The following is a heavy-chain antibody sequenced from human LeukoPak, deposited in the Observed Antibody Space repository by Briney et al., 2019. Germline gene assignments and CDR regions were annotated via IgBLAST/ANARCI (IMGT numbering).Heavy chain of an antibody. V-gene: IGHV4-31*03. CDR2: IYYSGST. CDR1: GGSISSGGYY. Sequence: SEALSLTCTVSGGSISSGGYYWSWIRQHPGKGLEWIGYIYYSGSTYYNPSLKSRVTISVDTSKNQFSLKLSSVTAADTAVYYCARDREGLRLDYWGQGTLVTVSS. D-gene: IGHD4-17*01. J-gene: IGHJ4*02. CDR3: ARDREGLRLDY.